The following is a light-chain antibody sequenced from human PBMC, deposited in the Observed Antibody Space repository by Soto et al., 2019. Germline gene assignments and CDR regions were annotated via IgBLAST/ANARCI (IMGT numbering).Light chain of an antibody. Sequence: IQTTQTPTTLSASVGARVTITYRASQSISSWLAWYQQKPGKAHKLLIYKASSLESGVQSRFSGSGSGTEFTLTIRSLQPDDFATYYCKQYNSYSWTFGQGTKVDIK. J-gene: IGKJ1*01. CDR2: KAS. CDR3: KQYNSYSWT. CDR1: QSISSW. V-gene: IGKV1-5*03.